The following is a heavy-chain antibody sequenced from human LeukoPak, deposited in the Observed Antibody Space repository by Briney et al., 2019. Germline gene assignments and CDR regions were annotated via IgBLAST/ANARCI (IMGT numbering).Heavy chain of an antibody. V-gene: IGHV5-51*01. D-gene: IGHD3-22*01. Sequence: GESLEISCKGSGYSFTSYWIGWGRQVRGKGLECMGIIYPGDSDTRYSPSFQGPVTISADKSISTAYLQWSSLKASDTAMYYCARQGSSGYYLDLWGQGTLVTVSS. CDR3: ARQGSSGYYLDL. CDR2: IYPGDSDT. J-gene: IGHJ4*02. CDR1: GYSFTSYW.